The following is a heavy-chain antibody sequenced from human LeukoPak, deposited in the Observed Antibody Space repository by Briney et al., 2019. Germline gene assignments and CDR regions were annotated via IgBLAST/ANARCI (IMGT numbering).Heavy chain of an antibody. CDR1: GFTFSSYA. D-gene: IGHD2-2*02. Sequence: GGSLRLSCAASGFTFSSYAMHWVRQAPGKGLEWVAVISYDGSNTYYADSVKGRFTISRDNSKNTLYLQMNSLRAEDTAVYYCARAHCSTTSCYKDYWGQGTLVTVSS. J-gene: IGHJ4*02. CDR3: ARAHCSTTSCYKDY. CDR2: ISYDGSNT. V-gene: IGHV3-30*04.